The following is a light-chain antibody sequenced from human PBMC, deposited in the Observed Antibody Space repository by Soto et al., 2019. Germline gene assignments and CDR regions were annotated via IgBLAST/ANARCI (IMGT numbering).Light chain of an antibody. J-gene: IGKJ4*01. Sequence: EIVMTQSPVTLSLSPGDTATLSCRASHDVTRRLAWYQVKHGQAPRLLIHDASTRATGLPARFSGTGSGTEFTLTISSLQSEDFAVYYCQHYTNWPLTFGGGTKVEI. CDR2: DAS. CDR1: HDVTRR. CDR3: QHYTNWPLT. V-gene: IGKV3-15*01.